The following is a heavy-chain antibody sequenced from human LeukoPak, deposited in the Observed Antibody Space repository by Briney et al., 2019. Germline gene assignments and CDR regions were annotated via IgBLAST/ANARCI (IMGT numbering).Heavy chain of an antibody. CDR2: IYYSGST. CDR3: ARLFPSYDYVWGSYRINAFDI. J-gene: IGHJ3*02. V-gene: IGHV4-59*08. Sequence: SETLSLTCTVSGGSISSYYWSWIRQPPGKGLEWIGYIYYSGSTNYNPSLKSRVTISIDTSKNQFSLKLSSVTAADTAVYYCARLFPSYDYVWGSYRINAFDIWGQGTMVTVSS. CDR1: GGSISSYY. D-gene: IGHD3-16*02.